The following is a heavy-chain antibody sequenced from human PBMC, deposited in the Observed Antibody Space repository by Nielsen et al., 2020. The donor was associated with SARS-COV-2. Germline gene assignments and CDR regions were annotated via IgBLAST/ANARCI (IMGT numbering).Heavy chain of an antibody. J-gene: IGHJ6*02. D-gene: IGHD6-13*01. CDR3: ASAAAGTYYYYYGMDV. V-gene: IGHV1-69*01. Sequence: WVRQAPGQGLEWMGGIIPIFGTANYAQKFQGRVTITADESTSTAYMELSSLRSEDTAVYYCASAAAGTYYYYYGMDVWGQGTTVTVSS. CDR2: IIPIFGTA.